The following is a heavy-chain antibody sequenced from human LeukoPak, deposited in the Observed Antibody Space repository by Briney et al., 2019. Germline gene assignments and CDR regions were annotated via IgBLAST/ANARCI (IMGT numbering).Heavy chain of an antibody. J-gene: IGHJ4*02. V-gene: IGHV3-30-3*01. CDR3: ASAELVVTAISY. Sequence: GGSLRLSCEASGFXFSSYAIHWVRQAPGKGLEWVAFISYDGSNKYYADSVKGRFTISRDNAKNTLYLQMNSLRAEDTAVYYCASAELVVTAISYWGQGSLVTVSS. CDR2: ISYDGSNK. CDR1: GFXFSSYA. D-gene: IGHD2-21*02.